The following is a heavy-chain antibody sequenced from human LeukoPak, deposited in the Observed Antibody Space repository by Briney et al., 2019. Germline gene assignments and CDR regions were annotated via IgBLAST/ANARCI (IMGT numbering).Heavy chain of an antibody. CDR3: ASLLGPSFDY. CDR2: ISSSSSYI. Sequence: GGSLRLSCAASGFTFSSYAMHWVRQAPGKGLEWVSSISSSSSYIYYADSVKGRFTISRDNAKNSLYLQMNSLRAEDTAVYYCASLLGPSFDYWGQGTLVTVSS. J-gene: IGHJ4*02. D-gene: IGHD1-26*01. V-gene: IGHV3-21*01. CDR1: GFTFSSYA.